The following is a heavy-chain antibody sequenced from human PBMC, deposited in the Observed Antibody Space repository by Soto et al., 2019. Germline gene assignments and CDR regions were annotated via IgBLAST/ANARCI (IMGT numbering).Heavy chain of an antibody. V-gene: IGHV3-74*01. CDR3: ARGIVVVVAATPLCMDV. D-gene: IGHD2-15*01. CDR1: GFTFSSYW. J-gene: IGHJ6*02. CDR2: INSDGSST. Sequence: EVQLVESGGGLVQPGGSLRLSCAASGFTFSSYWMHWARQAPGKGLVWVSRINSDGSSTSYADSVKGRFTISRDNAKNTLYLQMNSLRAEDTAVYYCARGIVVVVAATPLCMDVWGQGTTVTVSS.